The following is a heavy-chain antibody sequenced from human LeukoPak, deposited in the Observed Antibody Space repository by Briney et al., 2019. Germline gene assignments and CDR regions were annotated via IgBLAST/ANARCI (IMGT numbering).Heavy chain of an antibody. D-gene: IGHD3-10*01. J-gene: IGHJ5*02. Sequence: GGSLRLSCAASGLTSNNYAMSWVGQPQGKGLEWVAGIRFSGGSTFYADSVKGRFTISRDNSKKTLYLQLGSLRVEDTVIYYCAKDSKQLGVRGGWLDPWGQGTLVTVSS. CDR1: GLTSNNYA. V-gene: IGHV3-23*01. CDR3: AKDSKQLGVRGGWLDP. CDR2: IRFSGGST.